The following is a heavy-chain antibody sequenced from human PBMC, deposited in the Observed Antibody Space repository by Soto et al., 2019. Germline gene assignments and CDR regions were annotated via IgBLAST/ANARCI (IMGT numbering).Heavy chain of an antibody. J-gene: IGHJ4*02. D-gene: IGHD2-2*01. CDR2: ITGSGSDT. CDR3: AKLGSSSWSPHYYFDY. Sequence: EVQVLESGGGLVQPGGSLRLSCAASGFTFNNYAMGWVRQAPGKGLEWVSAITGSGSDTYYVDSVKGRFTISRDNSKNTLYLQMNSLRAEDGAVYYCAKLGSSSWSPHYYFDYWGQGTLVTVSS. V-gene: IGHV3-23*01. CDR1: GFTFNNYA.